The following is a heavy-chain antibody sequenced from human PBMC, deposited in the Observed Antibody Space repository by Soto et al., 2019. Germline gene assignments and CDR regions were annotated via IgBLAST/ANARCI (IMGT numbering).Heavy chain of an antibody. CDR3: ARGPLWYYYDSSGYYY. CDR2: INHSGST. D-gene: IGHD3-22*01. V-gene: IGHV4-34*01. J-gene: IGHJ4*02. Sequence: SETLSLTCAVYGGSFSGYYWSWIRQPRGKGLEWIGEINHSGSTNYNPSLKSRVTISVDTSKNQFSLKLSSVTTADTAVYYCARGPLWYYYDSSGYYYWGQGTLVTVSS. CDR1: GGSFSGYY.